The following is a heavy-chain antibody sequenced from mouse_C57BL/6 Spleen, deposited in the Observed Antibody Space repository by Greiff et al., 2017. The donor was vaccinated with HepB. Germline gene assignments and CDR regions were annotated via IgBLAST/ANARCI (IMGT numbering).Heavy chain of an antibody. CDR3: VRQRDLYYGTSYAMDY. Sequence: EVQLVESGGGLVQPKGSLKLSCAASGFSFNTYAMNWVRQAPGKGLEWVARIRSKSNNYATYYADSVKDRFTISRDDSESMLYLQMNNLKTEDTAMYYCVRQRDLYYGTSYAMDYWGQGTSVTVSS. CDR2: IRSKSNNYAT. V-gene: IGHV10-1*01. J-gene: IGHJ4*01. D-gene: IGHD2-1*01. CDR1: GFSFNTYA.